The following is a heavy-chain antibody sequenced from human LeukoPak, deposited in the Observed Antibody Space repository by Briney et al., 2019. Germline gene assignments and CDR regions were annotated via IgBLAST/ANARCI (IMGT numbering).Heavy chain of an antibody. J-gene: IGHJ4*02. CDR1: GFTFSSYS. Sequence: GGSLRLSCEASGFTFSSYSMNWVRQAPGKGLEWISYISTSTTTIYYANSVKGRFTISRDNAKKSLYLQMNSLRVEDTGVYYCARDNYDSSTPYYFDYWGQGTLVTVSS. CDR2: ISTSTTTI. V-gene: IGHV3-48*01. D-gene: IGHD3-22*01. CDR3: ARDNYDSSTPYYFDY.